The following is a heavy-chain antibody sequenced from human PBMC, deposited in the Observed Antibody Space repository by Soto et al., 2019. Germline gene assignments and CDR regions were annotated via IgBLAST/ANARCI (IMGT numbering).Heavy chain of an antibody. CDR1: EGTFDFYT. CDR3: ATNYGSGSTHFDY. V-gene: IGHV1-69*02. J-gene: IGHJ4*02. Sequence: QVQLVQSGAEVKKPGSSVRVSCTASEGTFDFYTISWVRQAPGKGLEWMGRFIPMVTMTSYVQKFQGRVTITADKSTSTVSMILSSLKSDDTAIYYCATNYGSGSTHFDYWGQGTLVTVSS. CDR2: FIPMVTMT. D-gene: IGHD3-10*01.